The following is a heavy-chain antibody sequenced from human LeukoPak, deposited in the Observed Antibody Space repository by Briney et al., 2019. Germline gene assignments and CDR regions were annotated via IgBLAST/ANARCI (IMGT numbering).Heavy chain of an antibody. J-gene: IGHJ3*02. CDR1: GGSISSSSYY. Sequence: SETLSLTCTVSGGSISSSSYYWGWIRQPPGKGLEWIGSISYSGSTYYNPSLKSRVTISVDTSKNQFSLKPSSVTAADAAVYYCASYCSTTSCLRRAFDIWGQGTMVTVSS. CDR3: ASYCSTTSCLRRAFDI. V-gene: IGHV4-39*01. D-gene: IGHD2-2*01. CDR2: ISYSGST.